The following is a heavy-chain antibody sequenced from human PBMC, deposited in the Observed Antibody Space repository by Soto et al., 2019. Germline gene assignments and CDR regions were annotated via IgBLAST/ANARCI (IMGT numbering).Heavy chain of an antibody. Sequence: QVQLQESGPGLVRPSETLSLTCTVSGASIRSYYWSWIRQPPGKGLEWIGFIHHSGSTNYNPSLKSRLTMSVDTSKSQFSLKLSSGTAADTAVYYCTRGDSISWRPHFDYWGQGTLVTVSS. CDR2: IHHSGST. D-gene: IGHD2-2*01. CDR3: TRGDSISWRPHFDY. CDR1: GASIRSYY. V-gene: IGHV4-59*01. J-gene: IGHJ4*02.